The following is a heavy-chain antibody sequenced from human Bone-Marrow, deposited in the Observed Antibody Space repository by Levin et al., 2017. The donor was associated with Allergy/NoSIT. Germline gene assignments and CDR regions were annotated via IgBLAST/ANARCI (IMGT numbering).Heavy chain of an antibody. CDR3: ARNGYYSFDY. Sequence: SLTCAVSGGSINSGNWWSWVRRPPGKGLEWRGEIYHGVITNYNPSLTCRVTISVDNSKNQFSLRLGSVTAADTAVYYCARNGYYSFDYWGQGTLVTVSS. CDR1: GGSINSGNW. V-gene: IGHV4-4*02. J-gene: IGHJ4*02. D-gene: IGHD3-3*01. CDR2: IYHGVIT.